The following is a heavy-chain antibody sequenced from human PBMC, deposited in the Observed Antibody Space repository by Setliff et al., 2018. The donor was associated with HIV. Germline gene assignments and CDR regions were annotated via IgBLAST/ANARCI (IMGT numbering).Heavy chain of an antibody. CDR1: GYTFTGHY. V-gene: IGHV1-2*02. CDR3: ARDRYYYDSSGYYC. J-gene: IGHJ4*02. Sequence: ASVKVSCKASGYTFTGHYLHWVRQAPGQGLEWLGWVNPNIGDAIYAQNFQGRVTMTRDTSISTAYMELSRLRSDDTAVYYCARDRYYYDSSGYYCWGQGTLVTVSS. CDR2: VNPNIGDA. D-gene: IGHD3-22*01.